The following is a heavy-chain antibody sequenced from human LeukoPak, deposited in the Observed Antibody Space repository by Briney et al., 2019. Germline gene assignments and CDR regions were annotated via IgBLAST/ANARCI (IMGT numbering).Heavy chain of an antibody. CDR1: GFTFSSCA. V-gene: IGHV3-30*02. CDR3: AKGEDTSSWYAFDS. CDR2: VRYDGSDK. J-gene: IGHJ4*02. D-gene: IGHD6-13*01. Sequence: GGSLRLSCAASGFTFSSCAMHWVRQAPGKGLEWVAFVRYDGSDKYYTDSVKGRFTISRDNSKKTLYLQMNSLRAEDTAVYYCAKGEDTSSWYAFDSWGQGNLVTVSS.